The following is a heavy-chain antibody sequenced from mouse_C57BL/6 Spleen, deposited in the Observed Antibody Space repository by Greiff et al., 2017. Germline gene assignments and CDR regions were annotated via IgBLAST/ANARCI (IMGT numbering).Heavy chain of an antibody. J-gene: IGHJ4*01. CDR2: IYPGDGDT. V-gene: IGHV1-80*01. D-gene: IGHD3-1*01. Sequence: QVHVKQSGAELVKPGASVKISCKASGYAFSSYWMNWVKQRPGKGLEWIGQIYPGDGDTNYNGKFKGKATLTADKSSSTAYMQLSSLTSEDSAVYFCARSGTWAMDYWGQGTSVTVSS. CDR1: GYAFSSYW. CDR3: ARSGTWAMDY.